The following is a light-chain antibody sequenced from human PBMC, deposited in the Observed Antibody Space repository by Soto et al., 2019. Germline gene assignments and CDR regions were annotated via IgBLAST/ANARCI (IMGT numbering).Light chain of an antibody. Sequence: VVMTQSPASLSVSPGDGATLSCRASQSVASNVAWYQQKPGQGPRLLIHGASTRAAGDPARFSGSGSGTDFTLTISSLQSEDFAVYYCQQYHNWPPQYTFGQGTKLQIK. CDR2: GAS. CDR3: QQYHNWPPQYT. CDR1: QSVASN. J-gene: IGKJ2*01. V-gene: IGKV3-15*01.